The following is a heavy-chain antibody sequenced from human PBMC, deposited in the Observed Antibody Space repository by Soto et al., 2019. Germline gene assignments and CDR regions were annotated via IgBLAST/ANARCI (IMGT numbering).Heavy chain of an antibody. D-gene: IGHD3-22*01. CDR1: GGSISSYY. CDR3: ARALGIRYYDSSGYYDY. CDR2: IYYSGST. Sequence: SETLSLTCTVSGGSISSYYWSWIRQPPGKGLEWIGYIYYSGSTNYNPSLKSRVTISVDTSKNQFSLKLSSVTAADTAVYYCARALGIRYYDSSGYYDYWGQGTLVTVSS. V-gene: IGHV4-59*01. J-gene: IGHJ4*02.